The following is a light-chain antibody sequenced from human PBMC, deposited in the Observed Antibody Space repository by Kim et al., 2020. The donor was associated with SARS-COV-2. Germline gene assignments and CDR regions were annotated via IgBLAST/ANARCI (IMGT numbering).Light chain of an antibody. CDR3: QQTYSTPLT. V-gene: IGKV1-39*01. CDR2: AAS. CDR1: QSIARY. J-gene: IGKJ4*01. Sequence: ASVGDIVTLSCRASQSIARYLNWYQQKPGKAPELLIYAASNLQSGVPSRFSGSGSGTYFTLTISALQPEDIATYYCQQTYSTPLTFGGGTKVDIK.